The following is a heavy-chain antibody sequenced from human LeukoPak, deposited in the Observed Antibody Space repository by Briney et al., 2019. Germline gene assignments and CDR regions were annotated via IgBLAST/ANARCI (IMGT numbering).Heavy chain of an antibody. V-gene: IGHV3-23*01. J-gene: IGHJ4*02. D-gene: IGHD3-9*01. CDR3: AKGRYFDWSFDY. CDR2: ISGSGGST. Sequence: GGSLRLSCAASGFTFSSYAMSLVRQAPGKGLEWVSAISGSGGSTYYADSVKGRFTISRDNSKNTLYLQMNSLRAEDTAVYYCAKGRYFDWSFDYWGQGTLVTVSS. CDR1: GFTFSSYA.